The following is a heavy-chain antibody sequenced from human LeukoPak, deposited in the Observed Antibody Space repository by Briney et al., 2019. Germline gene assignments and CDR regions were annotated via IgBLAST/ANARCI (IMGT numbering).Heavy chain of an antibody. J-gene: IGHJ4*02. CDR1: GFTFTSYA. CDR2: ISGSGDST. D-gene: IGHD6-19*01. Sequence: GGSLRLSCAASGFTFTSYAMSWVRQAPGKGLEWVSAISGSGDSTYYADSVKGRFTISRDNSKNTLYLQMNSLRAEDTAVYYCAKSEAVAGTMYYFDYWGQGTLVTVSS. V-gene: IGHV3-23*01. CDR3: AKSEAVAGTMYYFDY.